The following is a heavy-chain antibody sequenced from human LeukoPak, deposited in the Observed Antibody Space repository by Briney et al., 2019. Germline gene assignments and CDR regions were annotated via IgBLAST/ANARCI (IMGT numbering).Heavy chain of an antibody. CDR3: ARDRDYYGSGSYYPQFDY. D-gene: IGHD3-10*01. V-gene: IGHV1-46*01. J-gene: IGHJ4*02. CDR1: GYTFTSYY. Sequence: PGASVKVSCKASGYTFTSYYMHWVRQAPGQGLEWMGIINPSGGSTSYAQKFQGRVTMTRDMSTSTVYMELSSLRSEDTAVYYCARDRDYYGSGSYYPQFDYWGQGTLVTVSS. CDR2: INPSGGST.